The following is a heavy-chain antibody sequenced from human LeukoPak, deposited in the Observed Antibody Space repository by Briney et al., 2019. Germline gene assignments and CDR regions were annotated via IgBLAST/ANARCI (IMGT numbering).Heavy chain of an antibody. D-gene: IGHD3-16*02. CDR1: GFTFDDYG. CDR3: ARAVDDYVWGSYRPPGH. Sequence: PGGSLRLSCAASGFTFDDYGMTWVRQAPGKGLEWVSGLNWNGGSTGYADSVKGRFTISRDNAKNSLYLQMNSLRVEDTAVYYCARAVDDYVWGSYRPPGHWGQGTLVTVSS. CDR2: LNWNGGST. V-gene: IGHV3-20*04. J-gene: IGHJ4*02.